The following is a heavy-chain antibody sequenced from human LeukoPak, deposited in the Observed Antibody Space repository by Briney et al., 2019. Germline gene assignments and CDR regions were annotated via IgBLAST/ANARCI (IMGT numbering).Heavy chain of an antibody. V-gene: IGHV3-23*01. D-gene: IGHD3-22*01. Sequence: GGSLRLSCAASALRFSSFAMTWVRQVPGKGLEWVSGIHGSGETTYYADSVKGRFTISRDSSKNTLYLQMNSLRAEDTAVYYCARFDSSGYYIDSWGQGTLVTVSS. CDR2: IHGSGETT. CDR3: ARFDSSGYYIDS. CDR1: ALRFSSFA. J-gene: IGHJ4*02.